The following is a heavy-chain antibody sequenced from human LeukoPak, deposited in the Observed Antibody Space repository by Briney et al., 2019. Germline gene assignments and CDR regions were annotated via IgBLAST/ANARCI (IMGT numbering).Heavy chain of an antibody. D-gene: IGHD3-10*01. V-gene: IGHV4-59*01. CDR1: GGSISSYY. J-gene: IGHJ4*01. Sequence: SETLSLTCTVSGGSISSYYWSWIRQPPGKALEWIGYISYTGSTNYNPSLKGRVTMSLGTSKNQFSLNLSSVTAADTAVYYCARGEYFYFSGSYWGFDYWGQGTLVTVSS. CDR3: ARGEYFYFSGSYWGFDY. CDR2: ISYTGST.